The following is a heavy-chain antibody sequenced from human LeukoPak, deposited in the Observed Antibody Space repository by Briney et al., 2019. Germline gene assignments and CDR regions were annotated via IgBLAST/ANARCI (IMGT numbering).Heavy chain of an antibody. CDR1: GGSFSGYY. V-gene: IGHV4-34*01. CDR3: ARGKHGDYVLFYYYGMDV. Sequence: SETLSLTCAVYGGSFSGYYWSWIRQPPGKGLEWIGEINHSGSTNYNPSLESRVTISVDTSKNQFSLKLSSVTAADTAVYYCARGKHGDYVLFYYYGMDVWGQGTTVTVSS. CDR2: INHSGST. J-gene: IGHJ6*02. D-gene: IGHD4-17*01.